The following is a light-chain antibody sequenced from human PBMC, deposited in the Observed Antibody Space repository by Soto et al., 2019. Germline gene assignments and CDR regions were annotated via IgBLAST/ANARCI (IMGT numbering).Light chain of an antibody. V-gene: IGKV3-20*01. J-gene: IGKJ1*01. Sequence: EIVLTQSPGTLPLSPGERATLSCRASQSVRSSNLAWYQQKPGQAPRLLIYGASSRATGIPDRFSGSGSGKDFTLTISRLEPEDFAVYYCQQYSSSPSTFGQGTKV. CDR2: GAS. CDR1: QSVRSSN. CDR3: QQYSSSPST.